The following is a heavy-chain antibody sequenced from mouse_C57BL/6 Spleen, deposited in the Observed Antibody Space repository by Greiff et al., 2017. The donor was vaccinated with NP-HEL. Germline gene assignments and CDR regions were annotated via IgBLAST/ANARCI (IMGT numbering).Heavy chain of an antibody. Sequence: DVHLVESGGGLVKPGGSLKLSCAASGFTFSDYGMHWVRQAPEKGLEWVAYISSGSSTIYYADTVKGRFTISRDNAKNTLFLQMTSLRAEDTAMYYCARRKLGPCDYWGQSTTLTVSS. J-gene: IGHJ2*01. CDR1: GFTFSDYG. CDR2: ISSGSSTI. V-gene: IGHV5-17*01. CDR3: ARRKLGPCDY. D-gene: IGHD4-1*01.